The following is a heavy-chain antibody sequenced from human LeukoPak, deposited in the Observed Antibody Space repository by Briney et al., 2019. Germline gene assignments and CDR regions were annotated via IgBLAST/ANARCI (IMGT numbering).Heavy chain of an antibody. J-gene: IGHJ4*02. CDR3: AGQWLRLGPIDY. V-gene: IGHV3-23*01. Sequence: GGSLRLSCSVSGFTFISYSMTWVRQAPGKGLEWLSSISGNGDNTYYADSVKGRFTISRDNSKDTLYLQMNSLRVDDTAVYYCAGQWLRLGPIDYWGQGTLVSVSS. CDR2: ISGNGDNT. D-gene: IGHD5-12*01. CDR1: GFTFISYS.